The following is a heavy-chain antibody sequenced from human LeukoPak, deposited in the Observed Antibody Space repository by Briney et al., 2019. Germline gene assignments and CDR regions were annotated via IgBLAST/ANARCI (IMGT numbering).Heavy chain of an antibody. V-gene: IGHV4-34*01. Sequence: LETLSLTCAVYGGSFSGYYWSWIRQPPGKGLEWIGEINHSGSTNYNPSLKSRVTISVDTSKNQFSLKLSSVTAADTAVYYCARGEGKYFDYWGQGTLVTVSS. CDR3: ARGEGKYFDY. CDR2: INHSGST. CDR1: GGSFSGYY. J-gene: IGHJ4*02.